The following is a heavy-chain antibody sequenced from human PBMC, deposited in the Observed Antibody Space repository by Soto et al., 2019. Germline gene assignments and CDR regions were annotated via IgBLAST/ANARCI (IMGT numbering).Heavy chain of an antibody. CDR3: EVTTGY. CDR1: GYTFASYA. J-gene: IGHJ4*02. CDR2: VSPDNGNA. D-gene: IGHD4-17*01. V-gene: IGHV1-8*02. Sequence: ASLKVSCKASGYTFASYAISWVRQAPGQGLEYMGWVSPDNGNAGYAPQFQGRVSMTADTSINTVYLELTTLTYEDTAVYYCEVTTGYWGQGTMVTVSS.